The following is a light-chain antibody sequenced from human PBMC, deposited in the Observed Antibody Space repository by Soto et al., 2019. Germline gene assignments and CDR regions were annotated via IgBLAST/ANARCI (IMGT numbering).Light chain of an antibody. CDR3: CSYAGTYTYV. Sequence: QSALTQPASVSGSPGQSITISCTGTRRAVGGYNYVSWYQHHPGKAPKLMIFDVSERPSGVPDRFSGSKSGNTASLTISGLQTEDEADYYCCSYAGTYTYVFGTGTKVTVL. CDR2: DVS. J-gene: IGLJ1*01. CDR1: RRAVGGYNY. V-gene: IGLV2-11*01.